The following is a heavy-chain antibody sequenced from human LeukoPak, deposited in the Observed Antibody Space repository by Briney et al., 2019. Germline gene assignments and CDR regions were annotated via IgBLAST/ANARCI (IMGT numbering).Heavy chain of an antibody. J-gene: IGHJ5*02. V-gene: IGHV4-59*01. CDR2: TYYSGST. CDR1: GGSISSYY. CDR3: ARDRYLHYYGSGSYGWFDP. Sequence: PSETLSLTCTVSGGSISSYYWSWIRQPPGKGLEWIGYTYYSGSTNYNPSLKSRVTISVDTSKNQFSLKLSSVTAADTAVYYCARDRYLHYYGSGSYGWFDPWGQGTLVTVSS. D-gene: IGHD3-10*01.